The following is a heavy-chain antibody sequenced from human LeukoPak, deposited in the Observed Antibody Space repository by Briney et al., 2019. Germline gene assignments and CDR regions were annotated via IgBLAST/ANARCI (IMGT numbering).Heavy chain of an antibody. D-gene: IGHD2-21*02. V-gene: IGHV3-30*02. CDR2: IRYDGSNK. J-gene: IGHJ6*03. CDR1: GFTFSSYG. CDR3: AKESALYCGGDCYPLYYYYMDV. Sequence: GGSLRLSCAASGFTFSSYGMHWVRQAPGKGLEWVAFIRYDGSNKYYADSVKGRFTISRDNSKNTLYLQMNSLRAEDTAVYYCAKESALYCGGDCYPLYYYYMDVWGKGTTVTISS.